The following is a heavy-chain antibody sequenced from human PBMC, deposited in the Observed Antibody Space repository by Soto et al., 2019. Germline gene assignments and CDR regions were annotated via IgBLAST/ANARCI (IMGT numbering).Heavy chain of an antibody. CDR2: ISYDGSIK. CDR3: ASKWSTSGDLDY. Sequence: QVQLVESGGGVVQPGRSLRLSCAASGFTFSNHSIHWVRQAPGKGLEWVAVISYDGSIKYYAYSVKGRFTISRDNSKNRAYLQMNRLRAEDTAVFYYASKWSTSGDLDYWAQGHLVIVSS. CDR1: GFTFSNHS. J-gene: IGHJ4*02. D-gene: IGHD3-10*01. V-gene: IGHV3-30-3*01.